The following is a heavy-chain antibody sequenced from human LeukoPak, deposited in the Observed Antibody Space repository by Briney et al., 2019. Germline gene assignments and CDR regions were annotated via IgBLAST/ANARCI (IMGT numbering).Heavy chain of an antibody. CDR2: IYYSGST. D-gene: IGHD6-6*01. CDR3: AXXXXXRPEQGYYYYYYMDV. J-gene: IGHJ6*03. CDR1: GGSISSYY. V-gene: IGHV4-59*01. Sequence: PSETLSLTCTVSGGSISSYYWSWIRQPPGKGLEWIGYIYYSGSTNYNPSLKSRVTISVDTSKNQFSLKLSSVTAAHTAVDYCAXXXXXRPEQGYYYYYYMDVWGKGTTVTVSS.